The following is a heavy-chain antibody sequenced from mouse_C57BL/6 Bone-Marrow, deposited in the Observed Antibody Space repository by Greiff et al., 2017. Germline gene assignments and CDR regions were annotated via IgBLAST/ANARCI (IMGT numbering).Heavy chain of an antibody. Sequence: QVQLQQPGAELVKPGASVKLSCKASGYTFTSYWMHWVKQRPGQGLEWIGMIHPNSGSTYYTEKFKSKSTLTVDKTSSTAYMQLSSLTSEDSAIYYCARFPFDRDYWGQGTSVTVSS. J-gene: IGHJ4*01. CDR3: ARFPFDRDY. CDR1: GYTFTSYW. V-gene: IGHV1-64*01. CDR2: IHPNSGST.